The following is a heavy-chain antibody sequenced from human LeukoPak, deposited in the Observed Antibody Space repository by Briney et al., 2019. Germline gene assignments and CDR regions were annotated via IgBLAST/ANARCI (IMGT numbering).Heavy chain of an antibody. CDR1: GFSFSSYA. V-gene: IGHV3-23*01. J-gene: IGHJ4*02. CDR2: ISGSGGST. CDR3: ARDYYDSSGYGTFDY. D-gene: IGHD3-22*01. Sequence: GGSLRLSCAASGFSFSSYAMSWVRQAPGKGLEWVSAISGSGGSTYYADSVKGRFTISRDNSKNTLCLQMNSLRAEDTAVYYCARDYYDSSGYGTFDYWGQGTLVTVSS.